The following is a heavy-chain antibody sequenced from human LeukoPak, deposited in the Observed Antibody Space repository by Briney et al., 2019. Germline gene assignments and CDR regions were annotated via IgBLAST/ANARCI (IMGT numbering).Heavy chain of an antibody. J-gene: IGHJ4*02. Sequence: GGSLRLSCAASGFTSSSNYMSWLRQAPGKGLEWGSVINSGGTTYYPDSVKGSFTISRDYSKNTFFLLMNSLRADDTAVYYCAKYYYDSSGYYITPPARAPDYWGQGTLVTVSS. D-gene: IGHD3-22*01. CDR3: AKYYYDSSGYYITPPARAPDY. CDR1: GFTSSSNY. CDR2: INSGGTT. V-gene: IGHV3-66*01.